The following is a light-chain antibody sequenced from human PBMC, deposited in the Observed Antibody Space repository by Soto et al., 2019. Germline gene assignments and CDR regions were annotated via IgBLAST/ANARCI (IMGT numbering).Light chain of an antibody. CDR2: GVT. J-gene: IGLJ2*01. Sequence: QSALTQPASVSGSPGQSITISCTGTSGDIGGYNYVSWYQQHPGKAPKLLISGVTNRPSGVSNRFSGSKSGNTASLTISGLQAEDEADYYCSSYTTNITPVVFGGGTKVTVL. CDR3: SSYTTNITPVV. CDR1: SGDIGGYNY. V-gene: IGLV2-14*01.